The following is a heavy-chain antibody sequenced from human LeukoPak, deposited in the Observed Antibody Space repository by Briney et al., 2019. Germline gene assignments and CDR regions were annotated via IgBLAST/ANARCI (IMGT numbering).Heavy chain of an antibody. J-gene: IGHJ3*02. CDR1: GGSISSYY. CDR2: IYYSGST. D-gene: IGHD6-19*01. CDR3: ARVSEAVAGHDAFDI. V-gene: IGHV4-59*08. Sequence: SETLSLTCTVSGGSISSYYWSWIRQPPGKGREWLGYIYYSGSTNYNPSLKSRVTISVDTSKNQFSLKLSSVTAADTAVYYCARVSEAVAGHDAFDIWGQGTMVTVSS.